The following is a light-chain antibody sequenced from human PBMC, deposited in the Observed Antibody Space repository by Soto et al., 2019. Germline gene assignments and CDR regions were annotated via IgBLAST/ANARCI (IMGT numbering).Light chain of an antibody. CDR3: QQYYSTPQT. J-gene: IGKJ1*01. V-gene: IGKV4-1*01. CDR1: QSVLYSSNNKNY. Sequence: DIVMTQSPDSLAVSLGERATINCKSGQSVLYSSNNKNYLAWYQQKPGQSPKLLIYWASTRESGVPDRFSGSGSGTDFTLTISSLQAEDVAVYYCQQYYSTPQTFGQGTKVEIK. CDR2: WAS.